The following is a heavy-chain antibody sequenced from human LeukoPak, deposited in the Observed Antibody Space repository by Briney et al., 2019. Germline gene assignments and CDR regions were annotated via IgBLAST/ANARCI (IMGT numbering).Heavy chain of an antibody. CDR1: GFTFSSYS. V-gene: IGHV3-21*01. CDR3: ATGIAAGDAFDI. Sequence: GGSLRLSCAASGFTFSSYSMNWVRQAPGKGLEWVSSISSSSSYIYYADSVKGRFTISRDNAKNSLYLQMNSLRAEDTAVYYCATGIAAGDAFDIWGQGTMVTVSS. J-gene: IGHJ3*02. D-gene: IGHD6-13*01. CDR2: ISSSSSYI.